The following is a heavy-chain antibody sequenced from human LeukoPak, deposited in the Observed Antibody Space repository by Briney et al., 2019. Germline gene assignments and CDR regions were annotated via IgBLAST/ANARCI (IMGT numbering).Heavy chain of an antibody. CDR1: GFTFDDYG. D-gene: IGHD3-10*01. J-gene: IGHJ6*03. Sequence: GGSLRLSCAASGFTFDDYGMHWVRQAPGKGLEWVSGISWNSGSIGYADSVKGRFTISRDNAKNSLYLQMNSLRAEDTALYYCAKALGFGELYYYMDVWGKGTTVTVSS. V-gene: IGHV3-9*01. CDR2: ISWNSGSI. CDR3: AKALGFGELYYYMDV.